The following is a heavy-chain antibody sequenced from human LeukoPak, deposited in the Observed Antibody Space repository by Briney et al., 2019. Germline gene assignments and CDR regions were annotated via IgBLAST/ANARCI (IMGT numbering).Heavy chain of an antibody. CDR2: IYYSGST. Sequence: NTSETLSLTCTVSGGSISSSSYYWGWIRQPPGKGLEWIGSIYYSGSTYYNPSLKSRVTISVDTSKNQFSLKLSSVTAADTAVYYCAGIAVAGYEAYWGQGTLVTVSS. V-gene: IGHV4-39*01. CDR1: GGSISSSSYY. CDR3: AGIAVAGYEAY. D-gene: IGHD6-19*01. J-gene: IGHJ4*02.